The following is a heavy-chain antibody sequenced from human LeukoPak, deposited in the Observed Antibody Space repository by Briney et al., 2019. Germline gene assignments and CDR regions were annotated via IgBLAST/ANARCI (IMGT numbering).Heavy chain of an antibody. CDR1: GYTFTSNG. CDR2: ISAYNGNT. J-gene: IGHJ4*02. CDR3: ARVWGSSWYALDY. D-gene: IGHD6-13*01. V-gene: IGHV1-18*01. Sequence: ASGTVCFTAAGYTFTSNGNSWVRQPHGQGHEWMGWISAYNGNTNYAQKLQGRVTMTTDTSTSTAYMELRSLRSDDTAVYYCARVWGSSWYALDYWGQGTLVTVSS.